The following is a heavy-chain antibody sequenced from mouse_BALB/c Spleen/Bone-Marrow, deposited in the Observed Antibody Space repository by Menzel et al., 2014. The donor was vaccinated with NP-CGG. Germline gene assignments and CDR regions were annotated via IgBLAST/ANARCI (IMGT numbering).Heavy chain of an antibody. Sequence: VQLQQSGAELVKPGASVKLSCTASGFNIKDTYMHWVKQRPEQGLEWIGRIDPANGNTKYDSKFQGKATITADTSSNTAYLQLSNLTSEDAAVYYCARSYYGYYLDYWGQGTTLTVSS. CDR3: ARSYYGYYLDY. CDR2: IDPANGNT. D-gene: IGHD1-2*01. J-gene: IGHJ2*01. CDR1: GFNIKDTY. V-gene: IGHV14-3*02.